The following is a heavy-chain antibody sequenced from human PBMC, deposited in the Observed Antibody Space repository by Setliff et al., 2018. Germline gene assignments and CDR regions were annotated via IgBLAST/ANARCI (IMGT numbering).Heavy chain of an antibody. V-gene: IGHV4-34*01. D-gene: IGHD6-6*01. CDR2: INHRGST. J-gene: IGHJ4*02. Sequence: PSETLSLTCAAYGGTFSDYYWTWIRQPPGKGLEWVGEINHRGSTNYNPSLKSRVTISVDTSKDQFSLKLISMTAADTAVYYCARGRNVAARLLDSWGREPWSPSPQ. CDR3: ARGRNVAARLLDS. CDR1: GGTFSDYY.